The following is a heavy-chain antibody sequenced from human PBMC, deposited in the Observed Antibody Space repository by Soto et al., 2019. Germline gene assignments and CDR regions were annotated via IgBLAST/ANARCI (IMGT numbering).Heavy chain of an antibody. CDR3: AKGGSTSSDFRNWFDP. J-gene: IGHJ5*02. Sequence: EVQLVESGGGLVQPGRSLRLSCAASGFTFDDYAMHWVRQAPGKGLEWVSGISWNSGNIGYADSVKGRVTISRDNGKNSVYLQMNSLRAEDTALYYCAKGGSTSSDFRNWFDPWGQGTLVTVSS. V-gene: IGHV3-9*01. CDR1: GFTFDDYA. D-gene: IGHD6-6*01. CDR2: ISWNSGNI.